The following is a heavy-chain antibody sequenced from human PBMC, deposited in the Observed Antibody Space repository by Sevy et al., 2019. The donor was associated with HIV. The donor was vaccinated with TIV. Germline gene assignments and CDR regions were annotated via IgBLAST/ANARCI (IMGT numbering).Heavy chain of an antibody. CDR2: IKSKTEGGTT. D-gene: IGHD3-22*01. CDR3: ATGSIEGNYYDSSGFYDFYYYGMDV. V-gene: IGHV3-15*01. CDR1: GFTFSKNW. J-gene: IGHJ6*02. Sequence: GGSLRLSCLASGFTFSKNWMSWVRQAPGKGLEWVGRIKSKTEGGTTDYAAPVKGRFTMLRDDSKKTLYLKMNSLKTEDKAVYYCATGSIEGNYYDSSGFYDFYYYGMDVWGQGTTVTVSS.